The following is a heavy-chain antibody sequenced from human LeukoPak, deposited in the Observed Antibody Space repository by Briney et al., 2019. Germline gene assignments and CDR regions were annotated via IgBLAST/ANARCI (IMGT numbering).Heavy chain of an antibody. V-gene: IGHV3-30-3*01. J-gene: IGHJ4*02. D-gene: IGHD3-9*01. CDR2: ISYDGSNK. Sequence: PGGSLRLSCAASGFTFSSYAMHWVRQAPGKGLEWVAVISYDGSNKYYADSVKGRFTISRDNSKNTLYLQMNSLRAEDTAEYYCARGNDILTGYLGGHFDYWGQGTLVTVSS. CDR3: ARGNDILTGYLGGHFDY. CDR1: GFTFSSYA.